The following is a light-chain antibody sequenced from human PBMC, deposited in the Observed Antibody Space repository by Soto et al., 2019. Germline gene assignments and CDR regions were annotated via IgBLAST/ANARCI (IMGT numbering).Light chain of an antibody. CDR1: SNDIGGYNL. J-gene: IGLJ2*01. CDR2: EAN. V-gene: IGLV2-23*01. Sequence: QSALTQPASVSGSHGQSITISCTGTSNDIGGYNLVSWYQQHPGKAPKLIIYEANKRPSGVSDRFSGSRSGTTASLTISALQAEDEADYSCYSFAGGATFVFGGGTNLTVL. CDR3: YSFAGGATFV.